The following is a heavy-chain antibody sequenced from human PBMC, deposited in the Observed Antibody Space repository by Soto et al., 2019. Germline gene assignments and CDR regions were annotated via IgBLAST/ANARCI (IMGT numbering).Heavy chain of an antibody. V-gene: IGHV4-39*01. D-gene: IGHD6-13*01. CDR1: GGSISSSSYY. J-gene: IGHJ6*02. CDR2: IYYSGST. CDR3: ARHDPIGAAAGADTTYYYYYYGMDV. Sequence: SETLSLTCTVSGGSISSSSYYWGWIRQPPGKGLEWIGSIYYSGSTYYNPSLKSRVTISVDTSKNQFSLKLSSVTAADTAVYYCARHDPIGAAAGADTTYYYYYYGMDVWGQGTTVTVSS.